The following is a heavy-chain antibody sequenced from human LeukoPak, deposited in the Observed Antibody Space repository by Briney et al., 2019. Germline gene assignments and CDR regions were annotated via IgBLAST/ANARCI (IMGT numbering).Heavy chain of an antibody. CDR1: GGSISSSSYY. J-gene: IGHJ5*02. Sequence: SETLSLTCTVSGGSISSSSYYWGWIRQPPGKGLEWIGSIRYTGSTFYNPSLKSRVTLSTDTSKNQFSLKLSSVTAADTAVYYCARHPLKPYVSDWFDPWGQGTLVTVSS. CDR3: ARHPLKPYVSDWFDP. V-gene: IGHV4-39*01. D-gene: IGHD3-10*02. CDR2: IRYTGST.